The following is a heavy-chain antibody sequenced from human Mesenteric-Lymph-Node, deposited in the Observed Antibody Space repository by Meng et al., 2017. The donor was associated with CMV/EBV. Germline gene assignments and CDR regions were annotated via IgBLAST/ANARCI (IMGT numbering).Heavy chain of an antibody. CDR1: GFTFNNYG. J-gene: IGHJ6*02. Sequence: GGSLRLSCTASGFTFNNYGMNWVRQAPGKGLEWVSGVSGSGSGTYYADSVRGRFTISRDNSKNTLSLQMDTLRAEDTALYYCAKMSCSTSCYIRGRLDDYYYGMDVWGQGTTVTVSS. V-gene: IGHV3-23*01. CDR3: AKMSCSTSCYIRGRLDDYYYGMDV. CDR2: VSGSGSGT. D-gene: IGHD2-2*02.